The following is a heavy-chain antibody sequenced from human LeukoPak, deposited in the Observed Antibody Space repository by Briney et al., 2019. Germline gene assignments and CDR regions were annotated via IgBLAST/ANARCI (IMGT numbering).Heavy chain of an antibody. V-gene: IGHV1-8*02. CDR1: GYTFTGYY. CDR3: ARGTSLAAAGDY. CDR2: MNPNSGNT. J-gene: IGHJ4*02. Sequence: GASVKVSCKASGYTFTGYYMHWVRQAPGQGLEWMGWMNPNSGNTGYAQKFQGRVTMTRNTSISTAYMELSSLRSEDTAVYYCARGTSLAAAGDYWGQGTLVTVSS. D-gene: IGHD6-13*01.